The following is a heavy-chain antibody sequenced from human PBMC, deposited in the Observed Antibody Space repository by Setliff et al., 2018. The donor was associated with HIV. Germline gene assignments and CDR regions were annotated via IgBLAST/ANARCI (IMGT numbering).Heavy chain of an antibody. Sequence: ASVKVSCKASGDTFSNYAISWVRQAPGQGLEWMGGIIPIFGTASHAQKFQGRVTITTDESTSTAYMELSSLRFEDTAMYYCASAYCSSTGCYVRWGNGMDVWGRGTTVTVSS. D-gene: IGHD2-2*01. V-gene: IGHV1-69*05. J-gene: IGHJ6*02. CDR2: IIPIFGTA. CDR1: GDTFSNYA. CDR3: ASAYCSSTGCYVRWGNGMDV.